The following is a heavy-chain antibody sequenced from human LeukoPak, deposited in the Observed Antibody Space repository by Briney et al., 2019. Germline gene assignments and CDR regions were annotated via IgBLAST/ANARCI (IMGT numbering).Heavy chain of an antibody. J-gene: IGHJ4*02. CDR2: ISGTSTYI. V-gene: IGHV3-21*06. CDR1: GVTLSNYN. Sequence: GGSLRLSCAASGVTLSNYNMNWVRQAPGKGLEWVSSISGTSTYIYYADSVKGRFTISRDNAKNSLSLQMNSLRAEDTAVYYCATAPYDVLTGYSPYYFDYWGQGTLVTVSS. D-gene: IGHD3-9*01. CDR3: ATAPYDVLTGYSPYYFDY.